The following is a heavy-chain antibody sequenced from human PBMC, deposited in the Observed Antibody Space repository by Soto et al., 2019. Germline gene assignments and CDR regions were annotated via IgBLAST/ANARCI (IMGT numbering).Heavy chain of an antibody. CDR2: ISYDGSNK. Sequence: QVQLVESGGGVVQPGRSLRLSCAASGFTFSTYAMHWVRQAPGKGLEWVAVISYDGSNKYYADSVKGRFTISRDNSKKTLYLQMNSLRDEDTAVYYCARDKSPYRSGWHNRHFDYWGQGTLVTVSS. D-gene: IGHD6-19*01. V-gene: IGHV3-30-3*01. J-gene: IGHJ4*02. CDR1: GFTFSTYA. CDR3: ARDKSPYRSGWHNRHFDY.